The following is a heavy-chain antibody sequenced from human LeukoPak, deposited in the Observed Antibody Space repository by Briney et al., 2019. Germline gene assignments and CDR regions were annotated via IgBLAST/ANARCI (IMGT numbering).Heavy chain of an antibody. CDR2: IYTSGST. D-gene: IGHD5-18*01. CDR1: GGSISSYY. Sequence: SETLSLTCTVSGGSISSYYWSWIRQPAGKGVEWIGRIYTSGSTNYNPSLKSRVTISVDTSKNQFSLKLSSVTAADTAVYYCARSGYREGADALDIWGLGTMVTVSS. CDR3: ARSGYREGADALDI. V-gene: IGHV4-4*07. J-gene: IGHJ3*02.